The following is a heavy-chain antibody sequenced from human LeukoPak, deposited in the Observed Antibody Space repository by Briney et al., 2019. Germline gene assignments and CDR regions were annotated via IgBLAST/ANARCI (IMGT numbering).Heavy chain of an antibody. CDR3: APKSDYYGSGSYSSSLGWFDP. CDR1: GGSISSSNW. V-gene: IGHV4-4*02. D-gene: IGHD3-10*01. CDR2: INHSGST. Sequence: SGTLSLTCAVSGGSISSSNWWSWVRQPPGKGLEWIGEINHSGSTNYNPSLKSRVTISVDTSKNQFSLKLSSVTAADTAVYYCAPKSDYYGSGSYSSSLGWFDPWGQGTLVTVSS. J-gene: IGHJ5*02.